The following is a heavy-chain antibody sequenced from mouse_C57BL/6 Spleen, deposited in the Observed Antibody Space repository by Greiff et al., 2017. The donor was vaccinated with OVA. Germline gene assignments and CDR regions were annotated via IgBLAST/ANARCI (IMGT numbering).Heavy chain of an antibody. Sequence: VQLQQPGAELVKPGASVKLSCKASGYTFTSYWMHWVKQRPGQGLEWIGMIHPNSGSTNYNEKFKSKATLTVDKSSSTAYMQLSSLTSEDSAVYYGAREGIYYGNFDAMDYWGQGTSVTVSS. J-gene: IGHJ4*01. V-gene: IGHV1-64*01. CDR1: GYTFTSYW. D-gene: IGHD2-1*01. CDR3: AREGIYYGNFDAMDY. CDR2: IHPNSGST.